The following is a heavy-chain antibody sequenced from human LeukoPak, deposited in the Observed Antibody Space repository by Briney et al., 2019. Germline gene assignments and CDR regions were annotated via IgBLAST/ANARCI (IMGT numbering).Heavy chain of an antibody. D-gene: IGHD3-10*01. J-gene: IGHJ4*02. CDR3: AKDLSYYGSGSDY. Sequence: GGSLRLSCAASGFTFDDYAMHWVRQAPGKGLEWVSGISWNSGSIGYADSVKGRFTISRDNAKNSLYLQMNSLRAEDTALYYCAKDLSYYGSGSDYWGQGTLVTVSS. CDR2: ISWNSGSI. V-gene: IGHV3-9*01. CDR1: GFTFDDYA.